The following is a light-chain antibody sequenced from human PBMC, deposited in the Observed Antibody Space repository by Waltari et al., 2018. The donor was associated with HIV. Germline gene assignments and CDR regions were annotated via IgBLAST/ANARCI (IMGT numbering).Light chain of an antibody. Sequence: QSALTQPASVSGSPGQSITNSSTGTSRDLGNYNPVPWYQQHPGKAPKTIIYEGIKRPSGVSNRISGSKSANTASLTISGLQAEDEADYFCSSYGGSSNWLFGGGTKLTVL. CDR3: SSYGGSSNWL. CDR1: SRDLGNYNP. CDR2: EGI. J-gene: IGLJ2*01. V-gene: IGLV2-23*01.